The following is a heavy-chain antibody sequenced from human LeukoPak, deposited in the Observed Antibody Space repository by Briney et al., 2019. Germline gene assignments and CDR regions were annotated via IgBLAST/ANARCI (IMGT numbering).Heavy chain of an antibody. D-gene: IGHD2-15*01. CDR3: ARQGGSFWYFDL. CDR1: GGSISSSSYY. Sequence: PSETLSLTCTVSGGSISSSSYYWGWIRQPPGKGLEWIGSIYYSGSTYYNPSLKSRVTISVDTSKNQFSLKLSSVTAADTAVYYCARQGGSFWYFDLWGRGTLVTVSS. V-gene: IGHV4-39*01. J-gene: IGHJ2*01. CDR2: IYYSGST.